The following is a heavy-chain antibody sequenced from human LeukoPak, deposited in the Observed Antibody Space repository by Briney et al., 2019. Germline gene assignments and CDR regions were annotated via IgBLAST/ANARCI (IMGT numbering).Heavy chain of an antibody. CDR1: GYTFTAYY. CDR3: ARVRAPHYYDSSGYYEYFDY. J-gene: IGHJ4*02. Sequence: ASVKVSCKASGYTFTAYYMHWVRQARGQRREWMGWINPNSGGTNYAQKFQGRVTMTRDTSISTAYMELSRLRSDDTAVYYCARVRAPHYYDSSGYYEYFDYWGQGTLVTVSS. CDR2: INPNSGGT. D-gene: IGHD3-22*01. V-gene: IGHV1-2*02.